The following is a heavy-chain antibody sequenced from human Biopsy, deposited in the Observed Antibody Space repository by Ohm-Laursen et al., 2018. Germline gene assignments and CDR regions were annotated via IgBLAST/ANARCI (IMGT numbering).Heavy chain of an antibody. CDR2: FAPVNGKT. V-gene: IGHV1-24*01. CDR3: AGDINNWNVNY. D-gene: IGHD1-20*01. J-gene: IGHJ4*02. CDR1: GYTLTDLS. Sequence: ASVKVSCKVSGYTLTDLSMHWVRQAPGKGLEWMGGFAPVNGKTIYAQKFQGRVTMTEDTSTDTAYMELSNLRSEDTAVYYCAGDINNWNVNYWGQGTLVIVSS.